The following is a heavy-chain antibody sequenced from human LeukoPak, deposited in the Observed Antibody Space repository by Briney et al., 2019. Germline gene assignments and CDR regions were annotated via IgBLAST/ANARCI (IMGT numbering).Heavy chain of an antibody. CDR2: INHSGST. V-gene: IGHV4-34*01. J-gene: IGHJ4*02. D-gene: IGHD6-19*01. CDR1: GGSFSGYY. CDR3: ARSSSGWFLDY. Sequence: SETLSLTCAVYGGSFSGYYWSWIRQPPGKGLEWIGEINHSGSTNYNPSFKSRVTISVDTAKNQFSLKLSSVTAADTAVYYCARSSSGWFLDYWGQGTLVTVSS.